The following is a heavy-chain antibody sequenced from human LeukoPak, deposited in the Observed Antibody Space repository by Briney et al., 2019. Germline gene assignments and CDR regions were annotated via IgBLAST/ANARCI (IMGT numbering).Heavy chain of an antibody. V-gene: IGHV1-18*01. CDR3: ARDLSYSEYRSSRPDF. D-gene: IGHD6-6*01. CDR1: GYTFTSYG. CDR2: ISAYNGNT. Sequence: GASVKVSCKASGYTFTSYGISWVRQAPGQGLEWMGWISAYNGNTNYAQKLQGRVTMTTDTSTSTAYMELRSLRSDDTAVYYCARDLSYSEYRSSRPDFWGQGTLVTVSS. J-gene: IGHJ4*02.